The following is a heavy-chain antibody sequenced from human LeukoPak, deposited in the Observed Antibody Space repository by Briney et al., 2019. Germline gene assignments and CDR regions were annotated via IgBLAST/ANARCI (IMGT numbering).Heavy chain of an antibody. CDR2: INHSGST. V-gene: IGHV4-34*01. CDR1: GGSIRTYY. CDR3: ASNSFDYYGSGSYSVDY. J-gene: IGHJ4*02. D-gene: IGHD3-10*01. Sequence: SETLSLTCAVSGGSIRTYYWSWIRQPPGKGLEWIGEINHSGSTNYNPSLKSRVTISVDTSKNQFSLKLSSVTAADTAVYYCASNSFDYYGSGSYSVDYWGQGTLVTVSS.